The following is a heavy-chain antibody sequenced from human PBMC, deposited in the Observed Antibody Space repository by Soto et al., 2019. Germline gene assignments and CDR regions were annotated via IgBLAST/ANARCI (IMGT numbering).Heavy chain of an antibody. Sequence: ASVKVSCKVSGYTLTELSMHWVRQAPGKGLEWMGGFDPEDGETIYAQKFQGRVTMTEDTSTDTAYMELSSLRSEDTAVYYFATKTLYGSGSYPLGNFDYWGQGTLVTVSS. J-gene: IGHJ4*02. V-gene: IGHV1-24*01. CDR3: ATKTLYGSGSYPLGNFDY. CDR1: GYTLTELS. D-gene: IGHD3-10*01. CDR2: FDPEDGET.